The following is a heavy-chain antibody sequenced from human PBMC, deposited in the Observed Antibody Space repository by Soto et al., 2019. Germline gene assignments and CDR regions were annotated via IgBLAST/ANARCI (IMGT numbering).Heavy chain of an antibody. J-gene: IGHJ6*02. Sequence: LSLTCAVYGGSFSGYYWSWIRQPPGKGLEWIGEINHSGSTNYNPSLKSRVTISVDTSKNQFSLKLSSVTAADTAVYYCARGAIYGFGELRNYYYYYGMDVWGQGTTVTV. CDR3: ARGAIYGFGELRNYYYYYGMDV. CDR2: INHSGST. D-gene: IGHD3-10*01. CDR1: GGSFSGYY. V-gene: IGHV4-34*01.